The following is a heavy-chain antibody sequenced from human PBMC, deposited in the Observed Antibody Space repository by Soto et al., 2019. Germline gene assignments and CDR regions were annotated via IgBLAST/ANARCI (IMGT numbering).Heavy chain of an antibody. D-gene: IGHD6-19*01. V-gene: IGHV4-34*01. CDR1: GGSFSGYY. J-gene: IGHJ4*02. CDR2: INHSGST. Sequence: QVQLQQWGAGLLKPSETLSLTCAVYGGSFSGYYWSWIRQPPGKGLEWIGEINHSGSTNYNPSLKSRVTISVATSKNQFSLKLSSVTAADTAVYYCARSSGQWLVPFDYWGQGTLVTVSS. CDR3: ARSSGQWLVPFDY.